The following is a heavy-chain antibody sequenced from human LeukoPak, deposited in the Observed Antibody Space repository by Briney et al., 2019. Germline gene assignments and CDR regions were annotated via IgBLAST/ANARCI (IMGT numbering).Heavy chain of an antibody. V-gene: IGHV3-30*04. CDR1: GFTFSSYA. Sequence: GRSLRLSCAASGFTFSSYAMHWVRQAPGKGLEWVAVISYDGSNKYYTDSVKGRFTISRDNSKNTLYLQMNSLRAEDTAVYYCAKDLWDYYGMDVWGQGATVTVSS. CDR2: ISYDGSNK. J-gene: IGHJ6*02. D-gene: IGHD3-10*01. CDR3: AKDLWDYYGMDV.